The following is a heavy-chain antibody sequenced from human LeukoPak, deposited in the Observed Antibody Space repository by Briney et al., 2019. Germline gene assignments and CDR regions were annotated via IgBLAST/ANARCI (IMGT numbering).Heavy chain of an antibody. CDR2: IGTAGDT. CDR1: GFTFSSYD. Sequence: GGSLRLSCAASGFTFSSYDMHWVRQATGKGLEWVSAIGTAGDTYYPGSVKGRFTISRDNAKNLVYLQMNSLRAEDTAVYYCARDLDILAMIVAWGQGTLVTVSS. V-gene: IGHV3-13*01. CDR3: ARDLDILAMIVA. D-gene: IGHD5-12*01. J-gene: IGHJ5*02.